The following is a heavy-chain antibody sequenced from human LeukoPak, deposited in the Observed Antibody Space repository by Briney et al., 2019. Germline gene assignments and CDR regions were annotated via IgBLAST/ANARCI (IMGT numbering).Heavy chain of an antibody. CDR1: GGSISNYY. Sequence: SETLSLTCTVSGGSISNYYWTWIRQPPGKGLEWIGYLYYSGSTNYNPSLKSRVTISVDTSKSQFSLKLSSVTAADTAVYYCASLRAPRYNWFDPWGQGTLVTVSS. J-gene: IGHJ5*02. V-gene: IGHV4-59*01. CDR2: LYYSGST. CDR3: ASLRAPRYNWFDP.